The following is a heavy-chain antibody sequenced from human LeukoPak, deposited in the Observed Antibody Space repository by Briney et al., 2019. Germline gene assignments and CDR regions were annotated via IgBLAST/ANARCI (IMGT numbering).Heavy chain of an antibody. CDR1: GGSISSGDYY. D-gene: IGHD3-22*01. CDR3: ARVGDSSGYYRYNWFDP. V-gene: IGHV4-30-4*01. CDR2: IYYSGST. Sequence: PSETLSLTCTVSGGSISSGDYYWSWIRQPPGKGLEWIGYIYYSGSTYYNPSLKSRVTISVDTFKNQFSLKLSSVTAADTAVYYCARVGDSSGYYRYNWFDPWGQGTLVTVSS. J-gene: IGHJ5*02.